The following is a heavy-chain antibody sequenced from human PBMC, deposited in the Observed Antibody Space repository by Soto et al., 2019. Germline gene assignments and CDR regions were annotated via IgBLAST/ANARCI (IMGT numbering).Heavy chain of an antibody. CDR2: ISSSSSTI. V-gene: IGHV3-48*01. CDR1: GFTFSSYS. D-gene: IGHD2-2*02. Sequence: GGSLRLSCAASGFTFSSYSMNWVRQAPGKGLEWVSYISSSSSTIYYADSVKGRFTISRDNAKNSLYLQMNSLRAEDTAVYYCARQDTVYCSSTSCYNFDYWGQGTLVTVSS. J-gene: IGHJ4*02. CDR3: ARQDTVYCSSTSCYNFDY.